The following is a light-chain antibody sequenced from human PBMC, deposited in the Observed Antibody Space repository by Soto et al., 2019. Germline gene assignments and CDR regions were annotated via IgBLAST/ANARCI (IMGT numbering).Light chain of an antibody. Sequence: QSALTQPPSASGSPGQSVTISCTGTSSDVGGSNYVSWYQQHPGKAPKRMIYEVSKRPSGVPDRFSGSKSGNTASLTVSGLQAEDEADYCCSSYAGTNSVVFGGGTKLTVL. CDR2: EVS. CDR3: SSYAGTNSVV. CDR1: SSDVGGSNY. V-gene: IGLV2-8*01. J-gene: IGLJ2*01.